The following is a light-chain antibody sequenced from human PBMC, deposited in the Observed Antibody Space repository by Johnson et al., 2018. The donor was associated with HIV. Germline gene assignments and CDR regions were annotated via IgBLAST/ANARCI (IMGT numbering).Light chain of an antibody. Sequence: HSVLTQPPSVSAAPGQKVTISCSGSSSNIGNNYVSWFQHLPGTAPKLLIYENNKRPSGIPDRFSGSKSGTSATLGITGLQTGDEADYYCGTWDSSLSAAGVFGTGTKVTVL. CDR1: SSNIGNNY. V-gene: IGLV1-51*02. CDR3: GTWDSSLSAAGV. J-gene: IGLJ1*01. CDR2: ENN.